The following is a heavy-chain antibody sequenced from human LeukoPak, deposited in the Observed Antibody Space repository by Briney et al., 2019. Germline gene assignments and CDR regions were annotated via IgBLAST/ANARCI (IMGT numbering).Heavy chain of an antibody. D-gene: IGHD5-12*01. Sequence: PSETLSLTCTVSGGSISSYYWSWIRQPPGKGLEWIGYIYYSGSTNYNPSLKSRVTISVDTSKNQFSLNLSSVTAADTAVYYCARGLDIVATETDYYYYYGMDVWGQGTTVTVSS. CDR2: IYYSGST. CDR1: GGSISSYY. J-gene: IGHJ6*02. V-gene: IGHV4-59*01. CDR3: ARGLDIVATETDYYYYYGMDV.